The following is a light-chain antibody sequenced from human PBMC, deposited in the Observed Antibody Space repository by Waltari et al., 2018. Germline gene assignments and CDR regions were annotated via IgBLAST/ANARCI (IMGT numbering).Light chain of an antibody. Sequence: QSVLTQPPSASETPGQRVTISCSGSSSNIGSNTVNWYQQLPGTAPKLLIYSNSHRPSGGPDRFSGSKSGTSASLAISGLQSEDEADYYCAAWDDSLNGWVFGGGAKLTVL. CDR3: AAWDDSLNGWV. V-gene: IGLV1-44*01. CDR2: SNS. J-gene: IGLJ3*02. CDR1: SSNIGSNT.